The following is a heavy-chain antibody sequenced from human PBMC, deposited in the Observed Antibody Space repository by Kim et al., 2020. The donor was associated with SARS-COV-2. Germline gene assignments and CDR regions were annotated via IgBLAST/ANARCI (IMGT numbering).Heavy chain of an antibody. CDR1: GGSFSGYY. J-gene: IGHJ4*02. Sequence: SETLSLTCAVYGGSFSGYYWSWIRQPPGKGLEWIGEINHSGSTNYNPSLKSRVTISVDTSKNQFSLKLSSVTAADTAVYYCARVGRFLVGATWVDYWGQGTLVTVSS. CDR2: INHSGST. CDR3: ARVGRFLVGATWVDY. V-gene: IGHV4-34*01. D-gene: IGHD1-26*01.